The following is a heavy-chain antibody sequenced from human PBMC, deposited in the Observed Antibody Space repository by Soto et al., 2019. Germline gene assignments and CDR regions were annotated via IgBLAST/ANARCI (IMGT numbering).Heavy chain of an antibody. V-gene: IGHV3-23*01. CDR3: AKPEGGGEGVYYYYYGMDV. D-gene: IGHD1-26*01. J-gene: IGHJ6*02. Sequence: GGSLRLSCAASRFTFSSYAMSWVRQAPGKGLEWVSAISGSGGSTYYADSVKGRFTISRDNSKNTLYLQMNSLRAEDTAVYYCAKPEGGGEGVYYYYYGMDVWGQGTTVTVSS. CDR1: RFTFSSYA. CDR2: ISGSGGST.